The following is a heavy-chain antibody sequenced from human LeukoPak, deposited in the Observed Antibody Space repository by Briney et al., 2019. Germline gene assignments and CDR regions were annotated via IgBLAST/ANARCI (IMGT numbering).Heavy chain of an antibody. J-gene: IGHJ4*02. CDR3: ARGPSPDY. D-gene: IGHD2-2*01. CDR2: INIDGSTT. V-gene: IGHV3-74*01. Sequence: GGSLRLSCAASGFIFSSYWMHWVREAPGEGVVWVSRINIDGSTTTYADSVKGRFTISRDNAKNTLYLQTNSLRAEDTAVYYCARGPSPDYWGQGTLVTVSS. CDR1: GFIFSSYW.